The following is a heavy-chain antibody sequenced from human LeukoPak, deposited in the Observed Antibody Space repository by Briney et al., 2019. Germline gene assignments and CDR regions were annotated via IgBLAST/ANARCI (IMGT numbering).Heavy chain of an antibody. CDR2: TSTYNGQT. D-gene: IGHD5/OR15-5a*01. CDR1: GYTFTSHG. V-gene: IGHV1-18*01. CDR3: ARTGVSGALLFFHYFDP. Sequence: ASVKVSCRASGYTFTSHGISWVRQAPGQGLEWMGWTSTYNGQTYYTQKFQGRVIMTTDTSRSTVYLEVRSLRSDDTAVYYCARTGVSGALLFFHYFDPWGQGTLVTVSS. J-gene: IGHJ5*02.